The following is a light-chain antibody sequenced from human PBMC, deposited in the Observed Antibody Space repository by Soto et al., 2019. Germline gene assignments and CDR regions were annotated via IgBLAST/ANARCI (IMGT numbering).Light chain of an antibody. J-gene: IGKJ5*01. Sequence: EIVMTQSPATLSVSPGERATLSCRASQSVSSNLAWYQQKPGQAPRLLIYGASTRATGIPGRFSGSGSGTEFTLPISSLQSEDFAVYYCQQYNNWLITFGQGTRLEIK. CDR2: GAS. CDR3: QQYNNWLIT. V-gene: IGKV3-15*01. CDR1: QSVSSN.